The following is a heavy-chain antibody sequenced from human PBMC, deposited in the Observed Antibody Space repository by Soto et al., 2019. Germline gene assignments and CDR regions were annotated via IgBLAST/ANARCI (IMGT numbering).Heavy chain of an antibody. CDR1: GGSISSGGYY. D-gene: IGHD1-26*01. CDR2: IYYSGST. Sequence: QVQLQESGPGLVKPSQTLSLTCTVSGGSISSGGYYWSWIRQHPGKGLEWIGYIYYSGSTYYNPSLKSRVTISVDTSKNQFSLKLSSVTAADTAVYYCARGVWVGATPHFDYWGQGTLVTVSS. CDR3: ARGVWVGATPHFDY. V-gene: IGHV4-31*03. J-gene: IGHJ4*02.